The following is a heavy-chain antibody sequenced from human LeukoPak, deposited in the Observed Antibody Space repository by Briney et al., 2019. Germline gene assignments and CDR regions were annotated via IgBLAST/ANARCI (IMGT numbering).Heavy chain of an antibody. CDR1: GGSISSSSYY. Sequence: SETLSLTCTVSGGSISSSSYYWGWIRQPPGKGLEWIGSIYYSGSTYYNPSLKSRVTISVDTSKNQFSLKLSSVTAADTAVYYCARGYSSSCSNYYYYGMDVWGQGTTVTVSS. CDR3: ARGYSSSCSNYYYYGMDV. V-gene: IGHV4-39*07. D-gene: IGHD6-13*01. CDR2: IYYSGST. J-gene: IGHJ6*02.